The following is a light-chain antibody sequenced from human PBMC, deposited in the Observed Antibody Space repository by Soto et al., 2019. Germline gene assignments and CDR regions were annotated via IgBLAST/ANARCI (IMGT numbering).Light chain of an antibody. Sequence: VMTQSPATLSVTTGERATLSCRASQSVSSNVAWYQQIPGQTPRLLIYGASTRATTIPVRFSGSGSGTEFTLTISSLQSEDFAVYYCHQYDDGPYTFGQGTKVDIK. CDR1: QSVSSN. J-gene: IGKJ2*01. CDR2: GAS. CDR3: HQYDDGPYT. V-gene: IGKV3-15*01.